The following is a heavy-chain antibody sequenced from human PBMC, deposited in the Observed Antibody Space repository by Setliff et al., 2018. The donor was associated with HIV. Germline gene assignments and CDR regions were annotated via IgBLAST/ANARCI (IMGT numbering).Heavy chain of an antibody. J-gene: IGHJ4*02. CDR2: IYYNGNT. D-gene: IGHD3-3*01. CDR3: ARDGFWSGYIDY. Sequence: SETLSLTCTVSGGSIRSSSYYWGWIRQPPGKGPEWIGSIYYNGNTYYNPSLKSRVTISVDTSKNQFSLKLSSVTAADTAVYYCARDGFWSGYIDYWGQGTLVTVSS. CDR1: GGSIRSSSYY. V-gene: IGHV4-39*02.